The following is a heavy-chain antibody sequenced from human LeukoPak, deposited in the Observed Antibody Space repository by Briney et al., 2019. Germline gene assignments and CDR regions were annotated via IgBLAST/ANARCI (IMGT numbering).Heavy chain of an antibody. Sequence: SETLSLTCTVSADSISNYHWSWLRQPPGKGVEGIGYIYYRGSTNYNPSLTSRGTISIDKSKKQCSLKLSSVTAADTAVYYCTRVRIDGYSDYWGQGTLVTVSS. CDR1: ADSISNYH. V-gene: IGHV4-59*01. D-gene: IGHD5-24*01. CDR2: IYYRGST. J-gene: IGHJ4*02. CDR3: TRVRIDGYSDY.